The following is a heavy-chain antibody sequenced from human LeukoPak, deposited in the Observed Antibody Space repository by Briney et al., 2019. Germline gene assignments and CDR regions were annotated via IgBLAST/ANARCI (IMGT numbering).Heavy chain of an antibody. CDR3: ARDPEYYYDSSGYLV. CDR1: GYTFTGYY. CDR2: INPNSGGT. V-gene: IGHV1-2*02. J-gene: IGHJ4*02. Sequence: ASVKVSCKASGYTFTGYYMHWVRQAPGQGLEWMGWINPNSGGTNYAQKFQGRVTMTRDTSISTAYMELSRLGSDDTAVYYCARDPEYYYDSSGYLVWGQGTLVTVSS. D-gene: IGHD3-22*01.